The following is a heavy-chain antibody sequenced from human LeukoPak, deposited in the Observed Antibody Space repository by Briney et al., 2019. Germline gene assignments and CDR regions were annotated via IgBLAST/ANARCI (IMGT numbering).Heavy chain of an antibody. Sequence: PSETLSLTCTVSGGSISSSSYYWGWIRQPPGKGLEWIGSIYYSGSTYYNPSLKSRVTISVDTSKNQFSLKLSSVTAADTAVYYCARQWTSNYFDYWGQGTLVTVSS. CDR2: IYYSGST. CDR1: GGSISSSSYY. V-gene: IGHV4-39*01. CDR3: ARQWTSNYFDY. D-gene: IGHD3/OR15-3a*01. J-gene: IGHJ4*02.